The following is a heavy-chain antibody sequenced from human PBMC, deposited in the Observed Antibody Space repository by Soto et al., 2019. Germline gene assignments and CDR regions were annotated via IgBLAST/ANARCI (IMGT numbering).Heavy chain of an antibody. D-gene: IGHD4-17*01. CDR2: IYYSGST. Sequence: SETLSLTFTVSGGSVSSGSYYWSWIRAPPGKGLEWIGYIYYSGSTNYNPSLKSRVTISVDTSKNQFSLKLSSVTAADTAVYYCAREVTTGWAYYYYGMDVWGQGTTVT. CDR3: AREVTTGWAYYYYGMDV. CDR1: GGSVSSGSYY. V-gene: IGHV4-61*01. J-gene: IGHJ6*02.